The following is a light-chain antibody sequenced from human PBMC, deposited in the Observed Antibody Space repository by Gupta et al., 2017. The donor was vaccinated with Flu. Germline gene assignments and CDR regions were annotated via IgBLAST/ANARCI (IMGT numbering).Light chain of an antibody. CDR3: QSYDSSLKAYV. V-gene: IGLV1-40*01. CDR1: STNFGAGYE. CDR2: ANS. Sequence: QSALAQPPSVSGTQGQRVTISCTVSSTNFGAGYEVHWYQHLPGAAPKLLSYANSDRPSGVPARFSVSKSGISASLAITGLQPDDEADYYGQSYDSSLKAYVFGSGTRVTVL. J-gene: IGLJ1*01.